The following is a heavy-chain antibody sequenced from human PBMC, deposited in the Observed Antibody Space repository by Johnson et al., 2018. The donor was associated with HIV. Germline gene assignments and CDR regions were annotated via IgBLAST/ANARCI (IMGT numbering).Heavy chain of an antibody. CDR3: ARGRWLHLGAFDI. CDR2: ISSSGSTK. CDR1: GFIFSTYG. J-gene: IGHJ3*02. Sequence: QVQLVESGGGVVQPGRSVRLYCAASGFIFSTYGMSWIRQAPGKGLEWVSYISSSGSTKYYVDSVKGRFTISRDNAKNSLYLQMNSMRAEDTAVYYCARGRWLHLGAFDIWGQGTMVTVSS. D-gene: IGHD5-24*01. V-gene: IGHV3-11*04.